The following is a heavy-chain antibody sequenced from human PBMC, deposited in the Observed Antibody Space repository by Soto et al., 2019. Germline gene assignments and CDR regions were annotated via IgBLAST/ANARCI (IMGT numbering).Heavy chain of an antibody. V-gene: IGHV1-58*01. J-gene: IGHJ6*02. D-gene: IGHD6-6*01. CDR3: AARSSNYYYYGIDV. Sequence: SVKVSCKASGFTFTSSAVQWVRQARGQRLEWIGWIVVGSGNTNYAQKFQERVTITRDMSTSTAYMELSSLRSEDTAVYYCAARSSNYYYYGIDVWGQGTTVTVSS. CDR2: IVVGSGNT. CDR1: GFTFTSSA.